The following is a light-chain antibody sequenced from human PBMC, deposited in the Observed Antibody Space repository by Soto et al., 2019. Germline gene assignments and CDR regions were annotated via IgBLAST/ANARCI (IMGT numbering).Light chain of an antibody. CDR3: AAWDDVLTGVI. V-gene: IGLV1-44*01. CDR2: SSD. CDR1: SSNVGSNP. J-gene: IGLJ2*01. Sequence: QSALTQPPSASGTPGQRVTISCSGSSSNVGSNPVNWYQHLAGRAPKLLIYSSDQRPSGVPNRFSGSKSGTSASLAISGLQSDDEADYYCAAWDDVLTGVIFGGGTKLTVL.